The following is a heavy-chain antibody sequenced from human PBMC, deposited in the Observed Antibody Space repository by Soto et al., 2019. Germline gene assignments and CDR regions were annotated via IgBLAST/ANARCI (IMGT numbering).Heavy chain of an antibody. CDR3: ARDYGDYVFDY. J-gene: IGHJ4*02. CDR1: GGSISSSTNY. V-gene: IGHV4-39*02. Sequence: QLQLQESGPGLVKPSETLSLTCTVSGGSISSSTNYWGWIRQPPGKGLEWIGNIYYSGSTYYKPSLKTRVTISVDTSKNQFSLKLNSVTAADTAVYYCARDYGDYVFDYWGQGTLVTVSS. CDR2: IYYSGST. D-gene: IGHD4-17*01.